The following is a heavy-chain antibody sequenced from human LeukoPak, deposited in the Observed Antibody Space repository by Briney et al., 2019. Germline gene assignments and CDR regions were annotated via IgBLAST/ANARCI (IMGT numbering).Heavy chain of an antibody. D-gene: IGHD3-10*01. V-gene: IGHV3-9*01. Sequence: GRSLRLSCAASGFHFVDYAMYWVRQAPGKGLEWVTGISWNSGSIVYADSVKGRFIISRDNAKSSLYLQTNSLRDEDTAFYYCAVVRGNDYWGQGTLVTVAS. CDR2: ISWNSGSI. CDR1: GFHFVDYA. J-gene: IGHJ4*02. CDR3: AVVRGNDY.